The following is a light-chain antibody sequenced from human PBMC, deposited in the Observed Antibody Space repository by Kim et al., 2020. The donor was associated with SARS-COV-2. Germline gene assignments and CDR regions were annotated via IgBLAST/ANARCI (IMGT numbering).Light chain of an antibody. CDR3: SSYAGSNSVL. CDR1: SSDVGGYNY. V-gene: IGLV2-8*01. J-gene: IGLJ2*01. Sequence: QSALTQPASVTGSPGQSVTISCTGTSSDVGGYNYVSWYQKHPGKAPKVMIYEVSKRPSGVPDRFSGSKSGNTASLTVSGLQAEDEADYYCSSYAGSNSVLFGGGTQLTVL. CDR2: EVS.